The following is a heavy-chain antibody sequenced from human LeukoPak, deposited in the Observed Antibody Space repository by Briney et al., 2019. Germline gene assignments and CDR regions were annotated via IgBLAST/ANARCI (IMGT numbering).Heavy chain of an antibody. D-gene: IGHD2-2*01. J-gene: IGHJ3*02. CDR2: IYHSGST. CDR1: GGSISSGGYY. Sequence: TLSLTCTVSGGSISSGGYYWSWIRQPPGKGLEWIGYIYHSGSTYYNPSLKSRVTISVDRSKNQFSLKLSSVTAADTAVYYCARDRGQLLYHDAFDIWGQGTMVTVSS. V-gene: IGHV4-30-2*01. CDR3: ARDRGQLLYHDAFDI.